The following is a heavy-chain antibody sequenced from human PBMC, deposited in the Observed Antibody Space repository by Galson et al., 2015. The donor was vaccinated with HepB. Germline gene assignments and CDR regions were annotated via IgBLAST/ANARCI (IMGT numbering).Heavy chain of an antibody. CDR2: IYHSGST. V-gene: IGHV4-4*02. D-gene: IGHD4-17*01. CDR1: GGSISSSNW. J-gene: IGHJ2*01. CDR3: ARADRLGTTVTPRGIWYFDL. Sequence: SETLSLTCAVSGGSISSSNWWSWVRQPPGKGLEWIGEIYHSGSTNYNPSLKSRVTISVDKSKNQFSLKLSSVTAADTAVYYCARADRLGTTVTPRGIWYFDLWGRGTLVTVSS.